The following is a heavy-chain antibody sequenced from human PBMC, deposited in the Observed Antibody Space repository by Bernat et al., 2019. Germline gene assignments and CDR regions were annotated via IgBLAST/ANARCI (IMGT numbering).Heavy chain of an antibody. Sequence: QVQLVQSGAEVKKPGASVKVSCKASGYTFTSYGISWVRQAPGQGLEWMGWISAYNGNTNYAQKLQGRVTMTTDTSTSTAYMGLRSLGSDDTAVYYCARVGTGEGPLYYFDYWGQGTLVTVSS. CDR1: GYTFTSYG. V-gene: IGHV1-18*01. D-gene: IGHD1-1*01. CDR3: ARVGTGEGPLYYFDY. CDR2: ISAYNGNT. J-gene: IGHJ4*02.